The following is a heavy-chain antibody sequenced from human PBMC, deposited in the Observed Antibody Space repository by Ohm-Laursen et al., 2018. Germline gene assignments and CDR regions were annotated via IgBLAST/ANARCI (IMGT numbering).Heavy chain of an antibody. Sequence: PSDTLSLTCAVYGGSFSGYYWNWIRQPPGKGLEWIGEINHSRSTKYNSSFKSRVTISVDTSKNQFSLKLSSVTAADTAVYYCARAVIGHIAWFDPWGQGTLVTVSS. CDR1: GGSFSGYY. D-gene: IGHD2-21*01. J-gene: IGHJ5*02. V-gene: IGHV4-34*01. CDR3: ARAVIGHIAWFDP. CDR2: INHSRST.